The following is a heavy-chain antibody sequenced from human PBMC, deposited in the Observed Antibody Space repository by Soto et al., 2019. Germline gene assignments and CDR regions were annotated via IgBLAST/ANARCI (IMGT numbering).Heavy chain of an antibody. Sequence: ASVKVSCKASGYSFTNYYMHWVRQAPGQGLEWMGTINPSGGSTSYAQKFQGRVTMTRDTSTSTVYMEVNSLSSEDTVVYYCVRVGSGSFYSWFDPWGQGTVVTVSS. J-gene: IGHJ5*02. CDR2: INPSGGST. D-gene: IGHD1-26*01. CDR1: GYSFTNYY. V-gene: IGHV1-46*01. CDR3: VRVGSGSFYSWFDP.